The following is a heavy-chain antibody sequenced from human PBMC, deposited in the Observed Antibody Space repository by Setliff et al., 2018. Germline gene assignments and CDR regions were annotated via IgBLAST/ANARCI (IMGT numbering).Heavy chain of an antibody. CDR3: ARDLGYGNFGYAFDV. CDR1: GFTFTSYC. V-gene: IGHV3-7*01. J-gene: IGHJ3*01. Sequence: LRLSCVGSGFTFTSYCMTWVRQAPGKGLEWVANIKRDGSEGYYVDSVKGRFTISRDNARNSPFLQMNSLRAEDTAVYYCARDLGYGNFGYAFDVWGQGSMVTVSS. D-gene: IGHD3-10*01. CDR2: IKRDGSEG.